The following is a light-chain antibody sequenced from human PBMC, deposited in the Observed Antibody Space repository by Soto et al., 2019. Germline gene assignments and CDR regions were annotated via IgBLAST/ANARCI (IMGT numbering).Light chain of an antibody. J-gene: IGKJ1*01. CDR3: QQYGSLSWT. CDR2: DAS. Sequence: EIVLTQSPGTLSLSPGERATLSCRASQSVSYYLAWYQQKPGQSPKILIYDASNRATGIPARFSGSGSGTDFTLTISRLEPEDFAVYYCQQYGSLSWTFGQGTKVE. V-gene: IGKV3-20*01. CDR1: QSVSYY.